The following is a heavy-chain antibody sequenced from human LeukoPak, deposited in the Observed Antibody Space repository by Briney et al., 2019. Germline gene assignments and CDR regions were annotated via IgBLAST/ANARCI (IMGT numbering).Heavy chain of an antibody. Sequence: GGSLRLSCAGSGFTFSSYAMTWVRQAPGKRLDWVSGISGSGGSTYNADSVKGRFTISRDNSKNTLYLQMNSLRAEDTAVYYCAKDLPGYSSGLYSGWGQGTLVTVSS. CDR1: GFTFSSYA. CDR3: AKDLPGYSSGLYSG. D-gene: IGHD6-19*01. V-gene: IGHV3-23*01. J-gene: IGHJ4*02. CDR2: ISGSGGST.